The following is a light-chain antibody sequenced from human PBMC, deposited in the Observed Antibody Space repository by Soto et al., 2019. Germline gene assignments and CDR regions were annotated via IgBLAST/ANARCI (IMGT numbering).Light chain of an antibody. CDR2: EVN. Sequence: QSALTQPPSASGSPGQSVTISCTGTSSDVGGYNYVSWYQQHPGKAPKLIIYEVNKRPSGVPDRFSGSKSGNTASLTVSGLQAEDKADYYCCSYAGSPYVFGTGTKLTVL. CDR3: CSYAGSPYV. V-gene: IGLV2-8*01. CDR1: SSDVGGYNY. J-gene: IGLJ1*01.